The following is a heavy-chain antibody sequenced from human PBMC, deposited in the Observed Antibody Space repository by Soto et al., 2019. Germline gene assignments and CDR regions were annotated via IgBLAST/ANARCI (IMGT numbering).Heavy chain of an antibody. J-gene: IGHJ6*02. V-gene: IGHV1-69*01. CDR1: GGTFDAYT. Sequence: QVQLVPSGAEVRKPGSSVRCSCKASGGTFDAYTITWVRQAPGQGLEWMGGIIPLFGTANYAQKFQGRVTITADESTTTAHMELSSLRSEDTAVYFCARLGTNAVDVWGQGTTVTISS. D-gene: IGHD2-2*01. CDR3: ARLGTNAVDV. CDR2: IIPLFGTA.